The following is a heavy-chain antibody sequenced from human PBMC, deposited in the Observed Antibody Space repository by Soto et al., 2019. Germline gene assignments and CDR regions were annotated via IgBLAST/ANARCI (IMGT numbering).Heavy chain of an antibody. D-gene: IGHD3-10*01. Sequence: GGSLRLSCTASGFIFTSYAMNWVRLAPGKRLEWVSTISGDGTVTYYADSVKGHFIVSRDNSKNTLFLQMDSLRAEDTAVYYCARDPPPSSGSGSYYAYWGQGTMVTVSS. V-gene: IGHV3-23*01. CDR2: ISGDGTVT. J-gene: IGHJ4*02. CDR3: ARDPPPSSGSGSYYAY. CDR1: GFIFTSYA.